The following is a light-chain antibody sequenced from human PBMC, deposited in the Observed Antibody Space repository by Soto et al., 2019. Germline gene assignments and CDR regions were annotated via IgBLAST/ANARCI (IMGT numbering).Light chain of an antibody. CDR2: DAS. CDR3: QQRSKWPST. Sequence: EIVLTQSPATLSLSPGNRATLSCRASQSVSGYLAWYQQKPGQAPRLLIYDASNRATGIPARFSGSGSGTDLPPPIPRPGPEDFAIYYCQQRSKWPSTFGGGTKVEI. CDR1: QSVSGY. V-gene: IGKV3-11*01. J-gene: IGKJ4*01.